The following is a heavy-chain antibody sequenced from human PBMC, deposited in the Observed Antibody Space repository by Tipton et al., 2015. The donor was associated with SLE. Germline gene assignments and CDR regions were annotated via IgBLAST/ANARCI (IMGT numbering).Heavy chain of an antibody. V-gene: IGHV4-59*01. CDR1: GASIRDYY. CDR2: IDYDGRP. CDR3: ARVGPSRYFGY. Sequence: TLSLTCTVSGASIRDYYWTWIRQPPGKGLDWIGYIDYDGRPNYNPSLKSRVTISVDTSNNQFSLKLSSVTVADTAVYYCARVGPSRYFGYWGLGILVIVSS. J-gene: IGHJ4*02. D-gene: IGHD3-9*01.